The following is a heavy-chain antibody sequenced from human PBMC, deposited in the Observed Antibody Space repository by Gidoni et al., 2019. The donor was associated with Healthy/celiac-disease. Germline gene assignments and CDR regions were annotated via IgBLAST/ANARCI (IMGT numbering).Heavy chain of an antibody. CDR1: GFTFSSYG. J-gene: IGHJ4*02. CDR3: AKEGKYQLDY. Sequence: QVQLVESGGGVVQPGRSLRLSCAASGFTFSSYGMHWVRQAPGKGLEWVAVISYDGSNKYYADSVKGRFTISRDNSKNTLYLQMNSLRAEDTAVYYCAKEGKYQLDYWGQGTLVTVSS. D-gene: IGHD2-2*01. V-gene: IGHV3-30*18. CDR2: ISYDGSNK.